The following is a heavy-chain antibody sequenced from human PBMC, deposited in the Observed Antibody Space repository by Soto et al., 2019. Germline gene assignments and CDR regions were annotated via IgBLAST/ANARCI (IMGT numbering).Heavy chain of an antibody. J-gene: IGHJ6*02. V-gene: IGHV3-30-3*01. CDR3: AGLLVITNYYFYGMDF. CDR1: GFTFSSYA. D-gene: IGHD3-22*01. Sequence: PGGSVRLSCAASGFTFSSYAMHWVRQAPGKGLEWVAVISYDGSNKYYADSVKGRFTISRDNSKNTLYLQMNSLRAEDTAVYYCAGLLVITNYYFYGMDFWGQGTTVTVSS. CDR2: ISYDGSNK.